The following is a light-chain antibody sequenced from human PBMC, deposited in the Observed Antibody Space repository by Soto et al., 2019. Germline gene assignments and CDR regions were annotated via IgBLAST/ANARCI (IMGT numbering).Light chain of an antibody. CDR1: QSVNNN. J-gene: IGKJ2*01. Sequence: EIVLTQSPATLSVSPGQGATLSCRASQSVNNNLAWYQQKPGQAPRLLIYGVSTRAAGIPPRFSGSGSGTEFTLTISSLQSEDLAVYYCQQYTHRPTIYTSGQGTKLEIK. V-gene: IGKV3-15*01. CDR3: QQYTHRPTIYT. CDR2: GVS.